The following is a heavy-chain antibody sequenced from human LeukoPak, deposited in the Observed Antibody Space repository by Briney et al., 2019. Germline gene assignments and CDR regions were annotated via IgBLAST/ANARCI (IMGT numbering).Heavy chain of an antibody. CDR2: ISANNGNT. CDR1: GYTFTSFG. CDR3: ARRYNWHDIVYCYYMDV. Sequence: ASVKVSCKASGYTFTSFGISWVRQAPGQGLEWMGWISANNGNTDYAQKFQGRASMTTDTSTSTAYMELRSLRSDDTAVYYCARRYNWHDIVYCYYMDVWGKGTTVTVSS. J-gene: IGHJ6*03. V-gene: IGHV1-18*01. D-gene: IGHD1-20*01.